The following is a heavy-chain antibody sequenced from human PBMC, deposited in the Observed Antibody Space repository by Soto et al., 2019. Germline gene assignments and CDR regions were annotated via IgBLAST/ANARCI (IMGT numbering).Heavy chain of an antibody. CDR1: GFTFSSYA. J-gene: IGHJ5*02. CDR3: AKDLPYTINMKVVSWFDP. Sequence: PGGSLRLSCAASGFTFSSYAMSWVRQAPGKGLEWVSAISGSGGSTYYADSVKGRFTISRDNSKNTLYLQMNSLRAEDTAEYYCAKDLPYTINMKVVSWFDPWGQGTLVTVSS. D-gene: IGHD3-22*01. V-gene: IGHV3-23*01. CDR2: ISGSGGST.